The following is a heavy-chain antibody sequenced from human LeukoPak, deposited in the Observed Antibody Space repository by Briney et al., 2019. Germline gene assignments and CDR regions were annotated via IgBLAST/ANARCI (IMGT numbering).Heavy chain of an antibody. J-gene: IGHJ4*02. CDR3: AKNYYENSGYYHPPH. CDR2: ISYDGSNK. Sequence: GRSLRLSCAASGFTFSSYGMHWVRQAPGKGLEWVAVISYDGSNKYYADSVKGRFTISRDNSKNTLYLQMNSLRAEDTAVYCCAKNYYENSGYYHPPHWGQGTLVTVSS. D-gene: IGHD3-22*01. CDR1: GFTFSSYG. V-gene: IGHV3-30*18.